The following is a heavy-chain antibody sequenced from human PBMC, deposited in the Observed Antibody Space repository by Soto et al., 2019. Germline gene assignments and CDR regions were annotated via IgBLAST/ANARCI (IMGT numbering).Heavy chain of an antibody. Sequence: GASVKVSCKASGYTFTSYAMHWVRQAPGQRLEWMGWINAGNGNTKYSQKFQGRVTITRDTSASTAYMELSSLRSEDTAVYYCARVPYYYGSGSYYLNYFDYWGQGTLVTVSS. V-gene: IGHV1-3*01. CDR3: ARVPYYYGSGSYYLNYFDY. CDR2: INAGNGNT. D-gene: IGHD3-10*01. CDR1: GYTFTSYA. J-gene: IGHJ4*02.